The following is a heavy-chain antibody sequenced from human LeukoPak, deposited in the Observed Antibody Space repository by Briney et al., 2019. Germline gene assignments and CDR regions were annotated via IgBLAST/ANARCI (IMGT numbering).Heavy chain of an antibody. V-gene: IGHV3-21*01. D-gene: IGHD3-10*01. CDR1: GFTFSSYS. Sequence: SGGSLRLSCAASGFTFSSYSMNWVRQAPGKGLEWVSSISSSSSYIYYADSVKGRFTISRDNAKNSLYLQMNSLRAEDTAVYYCATLGLWFPAFTFDYWGQGTLVTVSS. CDR3: ATLGLWFPAFTFDY. J-gene: IGHJ4*02. CDR2: ISSSSSYI.